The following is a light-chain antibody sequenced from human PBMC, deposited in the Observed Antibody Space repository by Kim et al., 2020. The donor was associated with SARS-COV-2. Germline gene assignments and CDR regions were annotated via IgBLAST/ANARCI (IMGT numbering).Light chain of an antibody. CDR1: PVISSH. Sequence: AIRITQSPSSLSASTGDTLIITCRASPVISSHLGWYQEKPGKVPKQLIYAASTLQSGVPSRFSGSGSGTDITLSISRLQPEDFATYYCKEYYSYPVTVGPGNKGDIK. V-gene: IGKV1-8*01. CDR2: AAS. CDR3: KEYYSYPVT. J-gene: IGKJ3*01.